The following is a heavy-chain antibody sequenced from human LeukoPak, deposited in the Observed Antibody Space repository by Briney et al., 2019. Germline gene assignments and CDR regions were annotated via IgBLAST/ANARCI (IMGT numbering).Heavy chain of an antibody. CDR1: GFTFSSYA. CDR3: ARDKGIAATWRNWFDP. CDR2: ISYDGSNK. Sequence: GGSLRLSCAASGFTFSSYAMHWVRQAPDKGLEWVAVISYDGSNKYYADSVKGRFTISRDNSKNTLYLQMNSLRAEDTAVYYCARDKGIAATWRNWFDPWGQGTLVTVSS. V-gene: IGHV3-30-3*01. J-gene: IGHJ5*02. D-gene: IGHD6-13*01.